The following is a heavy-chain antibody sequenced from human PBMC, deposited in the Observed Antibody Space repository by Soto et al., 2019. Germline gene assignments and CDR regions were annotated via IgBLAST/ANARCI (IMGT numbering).Heavy chain of an antibody. CDR2: INHSGST. J-gene: IGHJ4*02. CDR3: ARLSSSGWYPSPRDY. Sequence: SETLSLTCTVSGGASMSHFYWSWIRQPPGKGLEWIGEINHSGSTNYNPSLKSRVTISVDTSKNQFSLKLSSVTAADTAVYYCARLSSSGWYPSPRDYWGQGTLVTVSS. D-gene: IGHD6-19*01. CDR1: GGASMSHFY. V-gene: IGHV4-34*01.